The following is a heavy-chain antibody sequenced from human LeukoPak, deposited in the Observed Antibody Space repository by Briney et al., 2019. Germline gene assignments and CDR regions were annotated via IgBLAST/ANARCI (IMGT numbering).Heavy chain of an antibody. CDR2: ISSSGSTI. Sequence: GGSLRLSCAASGFTFSSYEVNWVRQAPGKGLEWVSYISSSGSTIYYADSVKGRFTISRDNAKNSLYLQMNSLRAEDTAVYYCARSGYSSGWSNYYYYGMDVWGQGTTVTVSS. J-gene: IGHJ6*02. CDR3: ARSGYSSGWSNYYYYGMDV. CDR1: GFTFSSYE. D-gene: IGHD6-19*01. V-gene: IGHV3-48*03.